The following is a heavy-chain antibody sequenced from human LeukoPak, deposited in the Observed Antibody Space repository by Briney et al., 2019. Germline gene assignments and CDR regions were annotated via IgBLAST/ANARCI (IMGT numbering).Heavy chain of an antibody. Sequence: GGSLRLSCAASGFTFTSYLMSWVRQAPGKGLEWVANIKQDGSEKYYVDSVKGRFTISRDNAKNSVYLQMSSLRAEDTAVYYCARCGYSGSGFSTNWFDPWGQGTLVTVSS. CDR2: IKQDGSEK. CDR3: ARCGYSGSGFSTNWFDP. CDR1: GFTFTSYL. V-gene: IGHV3-7*01. J-gene: IGHJ5*02. D-gene: IGHD3-10*01.